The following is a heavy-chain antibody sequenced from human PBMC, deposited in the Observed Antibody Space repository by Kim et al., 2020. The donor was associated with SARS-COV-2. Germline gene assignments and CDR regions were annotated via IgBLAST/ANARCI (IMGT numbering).Heavy chain of an antibody. V-gene: IGHV3-21*01. J-gene: IGHJ4*02. CDR1: GFTFASYS. CDR3: ARGYSGSYDY. CDR2: ISSSSTYT. D-gene: IGHD1-26*01. Sequence: GGSLRLSCAASGFTFASYSMNWVRQAPGRGLEWVSSISSSSTYTYYADSVKGRFTVSRENAKNSLYLQMSSLRAEDTAVYFCARGYSGSYDYWGQGTLVTVSS.